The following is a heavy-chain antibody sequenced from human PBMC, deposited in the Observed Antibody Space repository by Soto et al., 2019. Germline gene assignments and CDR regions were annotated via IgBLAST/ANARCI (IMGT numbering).Heavy chain of an antibody. CDR3: ASTHCSGGSCSREVYFQH. Sequence: QVQLQESGPGLVKPSQTLSLTCTVSGGSISSGGYYWSWIRQHPGKGLEWIGYIYYSGSTYYNPSLKCRVTYSVDTSKNQFSLKLSSVTAADTAVYYCASTHCSGGSCSREVYFQHWGQGTLVTVSS. D-gene: IGHD2-15*01. CDR2: IYYSGST. J-gene: IGHJ1*01. CDR1: GGSISSGGYY. V-gene: IGHV4-31*03.